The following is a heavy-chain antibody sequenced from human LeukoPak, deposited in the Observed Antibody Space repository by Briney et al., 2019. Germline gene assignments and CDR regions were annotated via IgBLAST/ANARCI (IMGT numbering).Heavy chain of an antibody. J-gene: IGHJ4*02. Sequence: GGSLRLSCAVSGFTFSSYTMNWVRQAPGKGLEWVSAISGSGGSTYYADSVKGRFTISRDNSKNTLYLQMNSLRAEDTAVYYCAKAGQWLVYFDYWGQGTLVTVSS. CDR1: GFTFSSYT. V-gene: IGHV3-23*01. CDR2: ISGSGGST. CDR3: AKAGQWLVYFDY. D-gene: IGHD6-19*01.